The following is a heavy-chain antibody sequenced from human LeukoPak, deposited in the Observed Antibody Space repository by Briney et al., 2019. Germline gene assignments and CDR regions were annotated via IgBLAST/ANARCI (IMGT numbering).Heavy chain of an antibody. V-gene: IGHV1-69*05. D-gene: IGHD2-15*01. CDR3: ARYCSGGSCYEKAFDI. CDR1: GGTFSSYA. J-gene: IGHJ3*02. Sequence: GSSVKVSCKASGGTFSSYAISWVRQAPGQGLEWMGGIIPIFGTANYAQKFQGRVTITTDESTSTAYMELSSLRSEDTAVYYCARYCSGGSCYEKAFDIWGQGTMVTVSS. CDR2: IIPIFGTA.